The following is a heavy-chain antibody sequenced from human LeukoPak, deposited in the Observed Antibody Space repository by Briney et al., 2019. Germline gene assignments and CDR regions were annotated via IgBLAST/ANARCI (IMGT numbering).Heavy chain of an antibody. V-gene: IGHV3-48*01. D-gene: IGHD7-27*01. CDR3: AKDGGLWVSAHWGDS. CDR1: GFTFSSYS. J-gene: IGHJ4*02. Sequence: GGSLRLSCAASGFTFSSYSMNWVRQAPGKGLEWVSYISSSSTIYYADSVKGRFTISRDDSKNTLYLQMNSLRAEDTAVYYCAKDGGLWVSAHWGDSWGRGTLVTVSS. CDR2: ISSSSTI.